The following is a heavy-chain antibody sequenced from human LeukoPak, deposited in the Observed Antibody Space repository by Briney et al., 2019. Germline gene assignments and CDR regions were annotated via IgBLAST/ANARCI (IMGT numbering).Heavy chain of an antibody. V-gene: IGHV1-18*04. Sequence: ASVKVSCKASGYTFTGYYIHWVRQAPGQGLEWMGWLSAYNGNTNYAQKVQGRVTMTTDTSTSIAYMELRSLRSDDTAVYYCARGWYFAFNIWGQGTMVTVSS. D-gene: IGHD6-13*01. CDR2: LSAYNGNT. J-gene: IGHJ3*02. CDR1: GYTFTGYY. CDR3: ARGWYFAFNI.